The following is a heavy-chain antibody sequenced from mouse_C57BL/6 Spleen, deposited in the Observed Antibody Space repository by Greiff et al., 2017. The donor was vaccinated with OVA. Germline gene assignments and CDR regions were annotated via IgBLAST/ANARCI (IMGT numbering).Heavy chain of an antibody. V-gene: IGHV2-5*01. J-gene: IGHJ4*01. CDR1: GFSLTSYG. CDR3: AKKGGNGYAMDY. CDR2: IWRGGST. D-gene: IGHD2-1*01. Sequence: VQLQESGPGLVQPSQSLSITCTVSGFSLTSYGVHWVRQSPGKGLEWLGVIWRGGSTDYNAAFMSRLSITKDNSKSQVFFKMNSLQADDTAIYYCAKKGGNGYAMDYWGQGTSVTVSS.